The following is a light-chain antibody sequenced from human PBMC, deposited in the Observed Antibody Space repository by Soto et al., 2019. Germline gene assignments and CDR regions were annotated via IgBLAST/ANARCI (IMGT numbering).Light chain of an antibody. V-gene: IGLV2-14*03. CDR1: RSDVGGYNH. CDR3: NSYTSSSTVL. CDR2: DVS. Sequence: QSALTQPASVSGSPGQSITISCTGTRSDVGGYNHVSWYQQHPGKAPKLMIYDVSNRPSGVSNRFSGSKSGNTASLTISGLQAEDDDDYYCNSYTSSSTVLFGGGTKLTVL. J-gene: IGLJ2*01.